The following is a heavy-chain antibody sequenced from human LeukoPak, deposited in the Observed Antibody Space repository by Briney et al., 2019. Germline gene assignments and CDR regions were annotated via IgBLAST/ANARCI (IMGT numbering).Heavy chain of an antibody. CDR2: ISGGGGVT. CDR3: AKVQVGSHFDY. V-gene: IGHV3-23*01. Sequence: PGGSLRLSCAASGFTFSNYAMSWVRQAPGKGLEWVSIISGGGGVTYSADSVKGRFTISRDSSKNTLYLQMNSLRADDTAVYYCAKVQVGSHFDYWGQGTLVTVS. CDR1: GFTFSNYA. D-gene: IGHD3-16*01. J-gene: IGHJ4*02.